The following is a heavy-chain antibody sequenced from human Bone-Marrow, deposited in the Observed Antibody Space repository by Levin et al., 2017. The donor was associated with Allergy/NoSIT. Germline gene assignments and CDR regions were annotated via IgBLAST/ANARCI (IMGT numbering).Heavy chain of an antibody. CDR2: IIGSGGST. J-gene: IGHJ4*02. CDR3: AKEHDFWSGLYDC. CDR1: GFTFSSYA. D-gene: IGHD3-3*01. V-gene: IGHV3-23*01. Sequence: GESLKISCAASGFTFSSYAMSWVRQAPGKGLGWVSRIIGSGGSTYYADSVKGRFTISRDKSKNTLYLQINSLRADDTAIYYCAKEHDFWSGLYDCWGQGTLVTVSS.